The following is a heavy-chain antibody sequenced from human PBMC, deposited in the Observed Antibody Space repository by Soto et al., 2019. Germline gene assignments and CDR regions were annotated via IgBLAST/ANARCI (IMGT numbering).Heavy chain of an antibody. CDR2: IYYSGST. CDR3: ARGGYSSSWPTHNWFDP. V-gene: IGHV4-59*01. Sequence: QVQLQESGPGLVKPSETLSLTCTVSGGSISSYYWSWIRQPPGKGLEWIGYIYYSGSTNYNPSLKSRVTISVDTSKNQFSLKLSSVTAADTAVYYCARGGYSSSWPTHNWFDPWGQGTLVTVSS. D-gene: IGHD6-13*01. CDR1: GGSISSYY. J-gene: IGHJ5*02.